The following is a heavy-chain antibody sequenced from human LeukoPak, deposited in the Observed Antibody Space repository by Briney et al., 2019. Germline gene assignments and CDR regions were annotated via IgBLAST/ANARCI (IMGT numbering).Heavy chain of an antibody. CDR3: ASHYSSSWEDAFDI. Sequence: GGSLRLSCAASGFTFSDHYMDWVRQAPGKGLEWVGRTRNKANSYTTEYAASVKGRFTISRDDSKNSLYLQMNSLKTEDTAVYYCASHYSSSWEDAFDIWGQGTMVTVSS. CDR2: TRNKANSYTT. D-gene: IGHD6-13*01. J-gene: IGHJ3*02. CDR1: GFTFSDHY. V-gene: IGHV3-72*01.